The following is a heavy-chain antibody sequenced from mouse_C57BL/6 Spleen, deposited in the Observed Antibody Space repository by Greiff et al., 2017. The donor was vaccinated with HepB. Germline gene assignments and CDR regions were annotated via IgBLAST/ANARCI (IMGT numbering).Heavy chain of an antibody. CDR2: INSDGGST. Sequence: EVKLMESGGGLVQPGESLKLSCESNEYEFRSHDMSWVRKTPEKRLELVAAINSDGGSTYYPDTMERRFIISRDNTKKTLYLQMSSLTSEDSAVYYCARDRDYLFDYWGQGTTLTVSS. V-gene: IGHV5-2*01. J-gene: IGHJ2*01. CDR1: EYEFRSHD. D-gene: IGHD5-5*01. CDR3: ARDRDYLFDY.